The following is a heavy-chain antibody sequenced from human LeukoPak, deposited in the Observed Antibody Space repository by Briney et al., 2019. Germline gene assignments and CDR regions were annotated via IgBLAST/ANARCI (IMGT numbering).Heavy chain of an antibody. V-gene: IGHV3-33*01. CDR3: ARCVTAYDAFDI. D-gene: IGHD3-16*02. Sequence: LAVIWYDGSNKYYADSVKGRFTISRDNSKNTLYLQMNSLRAEDTAVYYCARCVTAYDAFDIWGQGTMVTVSS. CDR2: IWYDGSNK. J-gene: IGHJ3*02.